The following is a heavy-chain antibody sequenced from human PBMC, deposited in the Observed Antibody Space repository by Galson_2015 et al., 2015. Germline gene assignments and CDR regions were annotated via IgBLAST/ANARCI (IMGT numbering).Heavy chain of an antibody. V-gene: IGHV1-8*01. D-gene: IGHD3-22*01. CDR1: GSTFNNYG. CDR3: ARVDKYYYDSSGPRWGDYYYYMDV. CDR2: MSPNSGNT. J-gene: IGHJ6*03. Sequence: SVKVSCKASGSTFNNYGITWVRQAPGQGLEWMGWMSPNSGNTGYALKFQGRVTMTRNTSISTAYMELSSLRSEDTAVYYCARVDKYYYDSSGPRWGDYYYYMDVWGKGTTVTVSS.